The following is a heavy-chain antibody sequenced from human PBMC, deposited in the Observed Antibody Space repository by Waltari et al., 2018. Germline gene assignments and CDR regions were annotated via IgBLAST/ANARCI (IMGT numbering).Heavy chain of an antibody. V-gene: IGHV1-69*13. D-gene: IGHD3-9*01. CDR1: GGTFSSYA. CDR2: IIPIFGTA. Sequence: QVQLVQSGAEVKKPGSSVKVSCKASGGTFSSYAISWVRQAPGQGLEWMGGIIPIFGTANYAQKFQGRVTITADESTSTAYMELSSLRSEDTAVYYCAREGDYDILTGYSSRRDWFDPWGQGTLVTVSS. J-gene: IGHJ5*02. CDR3: AREGDYDILTGYSSRRDWFDP.